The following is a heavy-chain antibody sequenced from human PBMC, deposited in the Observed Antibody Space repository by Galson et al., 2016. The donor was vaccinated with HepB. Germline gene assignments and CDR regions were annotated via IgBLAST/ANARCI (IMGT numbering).Heavy chain of an antibody. D-gene: IGHD2-21*02. CDR1: GYTFISYA. V-gene: IGHV7-4-1*02. CDR3: ARDGVVTTPRANWFDP. CDR2: INTNTGNP. Sequence: SVKVSCKASGYTFISYAMNWVRQAPGQGLEWMGWINTNTGNPTYAQGFTGRFVFSLDTSVTTAYLQINSLKAEDTAVYYCARDGVVTTPRANWFDPWGQGTLVTVSS. J-gene: IGHJ5*02.